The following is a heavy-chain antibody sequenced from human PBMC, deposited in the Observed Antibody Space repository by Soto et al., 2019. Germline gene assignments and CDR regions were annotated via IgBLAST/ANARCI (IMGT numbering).Heavy chain of an antibody. D-gene: IGHD3-22*01. J-gene: IGHJ6*02. V-gene: IGHV1-69*13. Sequence: SVKVSCKASGGTFSSYAISWVRQAHGQGLEWMGGIIPIFGTANYAQKFQGRVTITADESTSTAYMELSSLRSEDTAVYYCARKGYYDSSGYYPYGMDVWGQGTTVTVSS. CDR1: GGTFSSYA. CDR3: ARKGYYDSSGYYPYGMDV. CDR2: IIPIFGTA.